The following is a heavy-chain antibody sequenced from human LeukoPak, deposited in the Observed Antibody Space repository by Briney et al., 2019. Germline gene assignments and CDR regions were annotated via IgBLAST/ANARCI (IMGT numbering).Heavy chain of an antibody. J-gene: IGHJ4*02. D-gene: IGHD3-16*02. CDR2: IYTSGST. V-gene: IGHV4-61*02. Sequence: SQTLSLTCTVSGGSISSGSYYGSWIRKPAGKGLERIGGIYTSGSTNYNPSLKSRVTISVDTSKNQFSLKLSSVTAADTAVYYCARRYDYVWGSYRPYFDYWGQGTLVTVSS. CDR1: GGSISSGSYY. CDR3: ARRYDYVWGSYRPYFDY.